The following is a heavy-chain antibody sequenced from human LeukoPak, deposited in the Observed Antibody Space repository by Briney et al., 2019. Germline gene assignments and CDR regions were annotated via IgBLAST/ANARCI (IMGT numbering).Heavy chain of an antibody. CDR1: GYTLNELS. V-gene: IGHV1-24*01. J-gene: IGHJ4*02. CDR2: FDPEDGET. D-gene: IGHD2-15*01. Sequence: ASVKVSCKVSGYTLNELSTHWVRQAPGKGLEWMGGFDPEDGETIYAQKFQGRVTMTEDTSTDTAYMELSSLRSEDTAVYYCATDRSCPDSGGSCYSEVYWGQGTLVTVSS. CDR3: ATDRSCPDSGGSCYSEVY.